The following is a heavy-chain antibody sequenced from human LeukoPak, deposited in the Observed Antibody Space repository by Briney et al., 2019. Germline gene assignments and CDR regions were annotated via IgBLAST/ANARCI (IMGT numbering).Heavy chain of an antibody. J-gene: IGHJ4*02. CDR2: IYYSGST. CDR3: ARHLPGYSSGWYQFDY. D-gene: IGHD6-19*01. Sequence: PSETLSLTCTVSGGSISSHYWSWIRQPPGKGLEWIGYIYYSGSTNYNPSLKSRVTISVDTSKNQFSLKLSSVTAADTAVYYCARHLPGYSSGWYQFDYWGQGTLVTVSS. V-gene: IGHV4-59*08. CDR1: GGSISSHY.